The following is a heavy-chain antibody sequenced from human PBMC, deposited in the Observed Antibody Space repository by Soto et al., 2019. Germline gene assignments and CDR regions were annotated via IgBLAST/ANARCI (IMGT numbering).Heavy chain of an antibody. V-gene: IGHV3-11*01. CDR3: AGQAARNYIDS. J-gene: IGHJ4*02. CDR2: IDSRGRTL. CDR1: GFTFSDYS. Sequence: GGSLRLSCVASGFTFSDYSMSWIRQAPGKGLEWLAFIDSRGRTLSYADSVRGRFTISRDNAENSVYLQMDSLRADDTAVYYCAGQAARNYIDSWGQGNSVTVSS. D-gene: IGHD6-6*01.